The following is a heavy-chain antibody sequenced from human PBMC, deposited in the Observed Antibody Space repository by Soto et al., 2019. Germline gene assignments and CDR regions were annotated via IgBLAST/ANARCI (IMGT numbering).Heavy chain of an antibody. Sequence: QVQLQQSGPGLVKPSQTLSLTCAISGDSVSSNSAAWNWIRQSPSRGLEWLGRTYYRSKWYNDYAVSVKSRITINPDTSKNQFSLQLNSVTPEDTAVYYCAREATRLHTSGTYYYYGMDVWGQGTTVTVSS. CDR1: GDSVSSNSAA. V-gene: IGHV6-1*01. CDR2: TYYRSKWYN. CDR3: AREATRLHTSGTYYYYGMDV. J-gene: IGHJ6*02. D-gene: IGHD4-4*01.